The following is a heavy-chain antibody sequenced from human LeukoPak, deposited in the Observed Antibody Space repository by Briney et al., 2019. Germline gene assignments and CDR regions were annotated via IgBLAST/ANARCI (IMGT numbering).Heavy chain of an antibody. CDR2: IGTARGDA. J-gene: IGHJ4*02. CDR1: GFTFSIYD. D-gene: IGHD1-1*01. V-gene: IGHV3-13*01. CDR3: ASGRRGTGLHFDY. Sequence: PGGSLRLSCAASGFTFSIYDVHWVRQAPGKGLEWVSSIGTARGDAYEPNSIAGRFAISREDATQSVYPQMNSLRVGDTAVYYCASGRRGTGLHFDYWGQGILVTVSA.